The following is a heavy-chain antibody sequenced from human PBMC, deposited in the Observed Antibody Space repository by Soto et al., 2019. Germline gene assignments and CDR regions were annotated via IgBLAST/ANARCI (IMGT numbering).Heavy chain of an antibody. Sequence: GGSLRLSCAASGFTFSSYSMNWVRQAPGKGLEWVSSISSSSSYTYYADSVKGRFTISRDNSKNTLYLQMNSLRAEDTAVYYCAKEGIAVAGNAFDIWGQGTMVTVSS. CDR1: GFTFSSYS. CDR2: ISSSSSYT. CDR3: AKEGIAVAGNAFDI. D-gene: IGHD6-19*01. V-gene: IGHV3-21*04. J-gene: IGHJ3*02.